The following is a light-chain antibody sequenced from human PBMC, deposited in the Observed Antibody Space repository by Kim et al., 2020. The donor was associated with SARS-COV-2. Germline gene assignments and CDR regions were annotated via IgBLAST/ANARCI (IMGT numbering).Light chain of an antibody. V-gene: IGKV1-17*01. Sequence: ASVGDRVTITCRESQDIRNNLGWYQQSPGRAPKRLIYGASSLQSGVPSRFSGSGSGTEFTLTINSLQPEDFATYFCLQHNSYPITFGQGTRLEIK. CDR1: QDIRNN. CDR2: GAS. J-gene: IGKJ5*01. CDR3: LQHNSYPIT.